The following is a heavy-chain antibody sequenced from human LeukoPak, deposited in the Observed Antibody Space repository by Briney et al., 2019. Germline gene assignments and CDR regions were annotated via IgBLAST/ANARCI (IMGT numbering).Heavy chain of an antibody. J-gene: IGHJ4*02. CDR3: ARVRPWVFDY. V-gene: IGHV3-53*04. Sequence: GGSLRLSCAASGLTVSSSYMSWVRQAPGKGLEWVSIIYIGDNPHYADSVKGRFTISRHNSKNTLYLQMNNLRAEDAAVYYCARVRPWVFDYWGQGTLVTVSS. CDR1: GLTVSSSY. CDR2: IYIGDNP.